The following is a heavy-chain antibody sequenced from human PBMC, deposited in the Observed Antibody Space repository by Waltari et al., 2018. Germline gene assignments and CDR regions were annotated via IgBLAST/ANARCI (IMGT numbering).Heavy chain of an antibody. V-gene: IGHV4-39*01. CDR3: ARLDVVVVAATV. J-gene: IGHJ4*02. CDR2: IYYSGRT. CDR1: GGSISSSSYY. Sequence: QLQLQESGPGLVKPSETLSLTCTVSGGSISSSSYYWGWIRQPPGKGLEWIGSIYYSGRTYYNPSLKSRVTISVDTSKNQFSRKLSSVTAADTAVYYCARLDVVVVAATVWGQGTLVTVSS. D-gene: IGHD2-15*01.